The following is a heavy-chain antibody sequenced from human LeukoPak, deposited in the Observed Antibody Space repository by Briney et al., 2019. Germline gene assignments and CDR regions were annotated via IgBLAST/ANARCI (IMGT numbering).Heavy chain of an antibody. Sequence: SETLSLTCSVSSGSISTYYWSWIRQPPGKGLEWIGFILYSGCTNYNPSLKSRATILLDTSKNQFSLKLSSVTAADTAVYYCARGPRTYYYDSSGYGYYMDVWGKGTTVTVSS. CDR1: SGSISTYY. CDR3: ARGPRTYYYDSSGYGYYMDV. CDR2: ILYSGCT. V-gene: IGHV4-59*12. J-gene: IGHJ6*03. D-gene: IGHD3-22*01.